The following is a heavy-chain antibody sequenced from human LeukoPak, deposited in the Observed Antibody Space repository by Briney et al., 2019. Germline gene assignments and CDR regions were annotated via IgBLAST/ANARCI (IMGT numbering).Heavy chain of an antibody. CDR2: ITTSGGTT. CDR3: AREASHSSSRPSGFDP. V-gene: IGHV3-23*01. CDR1: GFTFSSSA. J-gene: IGHJ5*02. D-gene: IGHD6-6*01. Sequence: GGSLRLSCAASGFTFSSSAMNWVRQAPGQGLEWVSAITTSGGTTYYADSVRGRFTISRDNSKNTLYLQMNSLRAEDTAVYYCAREASHSSSRPSGFDPWGQGTLVTVSS.